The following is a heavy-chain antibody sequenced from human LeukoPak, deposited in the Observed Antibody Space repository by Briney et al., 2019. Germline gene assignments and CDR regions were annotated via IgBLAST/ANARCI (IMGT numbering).Heavy chain of an antibody. CDR3: AREMRLAVAVYYYYGIDV. CDR2: TYYRSKWYN. Sequence: SQTLSLTCAISGDSVSSNSAAWNWIRQSPSRGLEWLGRTYYRSKWYNDYAVSVKSRITINPDTSKNQFSLQLNSVTPEDTAVYYCAREMRLAVAVYYYYGIDVWGQGTTVTVSS. V-gene: IGHV6-1*01. D-gene: IGHD6-19*01. CDR1: GDSVSSNSAA. J-gene: IGHJ6*02.